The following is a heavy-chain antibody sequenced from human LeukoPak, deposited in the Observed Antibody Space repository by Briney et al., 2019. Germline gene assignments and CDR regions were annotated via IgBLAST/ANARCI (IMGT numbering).Heavy chain of an antibody. CDR3: ARQRGPFDY. V-gene: IGHV4-39*01. CDR1: GGSISSSSYY. CDR2: IYYSGST. J-gene: IGHJ4*02. Sequence: SETLSLTCTVSGGSISSSSYYWGWIRQPPGKGLEWIGNIYYSGSTYSNPSLKSRVTIPVDTSKNQFSLKLSSVTAADTAVNYCARQRGPFDYWGQGTLVTVSS.